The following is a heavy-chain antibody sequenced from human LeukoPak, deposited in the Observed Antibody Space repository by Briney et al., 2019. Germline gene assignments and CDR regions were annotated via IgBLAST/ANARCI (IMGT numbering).Heavy chain of an antibody. CDR2: ISYDGSNK. CDR3: AKDDSFVCMDV. J-gene: IGHJ6*02. CDR1: GFTFSSYA. Sequence: HPGGSLRLSCAASGFTFSSYAMHWVRQAPGKGLEWVAVISYDGSNKYYADSVKGRFTISRDNSKNTLYLQMNSLRAEDTAVYYCAKDDSFVCMDVWGQGTTVTVSS. V-gene: IGHV3-30-3*02. D-gene: IGHD2-21*02.